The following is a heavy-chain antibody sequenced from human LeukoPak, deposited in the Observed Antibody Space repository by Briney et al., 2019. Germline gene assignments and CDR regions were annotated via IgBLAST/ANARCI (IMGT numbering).Heavy chain of an antibody. J-gene: IGHJ4*02. CDR3: AREPPPYYYDSSVESPLDY. CDR1: GYTFTGYY. V-gene: IGHV1-2*02. CDR2: INPNSGGT. D-gene: IGHD3-22*01. Sequence: ASVKVSCKASGYTFTGYYMHWVRQAPGQGLEWMGWINPNSGGTNYAQKFQGRVTMTRDTSISTAYMELSRLRSDDTAVYYCAREPPPYYYDSSVESPLDYWGQGTLVTVSS.